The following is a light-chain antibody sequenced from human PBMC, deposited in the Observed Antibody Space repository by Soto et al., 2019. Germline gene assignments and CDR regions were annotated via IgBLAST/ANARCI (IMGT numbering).Light chain of an antibody. CDR2: AAS. J-gene: IGKJ1*01. CDR3: QQYYSFPWT. V-gene: IGKV1D-8*01. CDR1: QGGCSN. Sequence: VISMTQSPSLLSASTGDRATIXCRMTQGGCSNLVWYQQKPGQAPELLIDAASTLQRGGPSRFSGSGSVTDFTRTISCLQSEDFATYYGQQYYSFPWTFGQGTKVDI.